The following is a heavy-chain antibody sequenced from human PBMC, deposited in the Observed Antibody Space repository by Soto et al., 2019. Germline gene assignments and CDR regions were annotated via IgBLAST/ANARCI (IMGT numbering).Heavy chain of an antibody. CDR3: AKSQFPLGYCSGGSCYSGLFDY. CDR1: GFTFSSYA. D-gene: IGHD2-15*01. Sequence: GGSLRLSCAASGFTFSSYAMSWVRQAPGKGLEWVSAISGSGGSTYYADSVKGRFTISRDNSKNTLYLQMNSLRAEDTAVYYCAKSQFPLGYCSGGSCYSGLFDYWGQGTLVTVSS. J-gene: IGHJ4*02. CDR2: ISGSGGST. V-gene: IGHV3-23*01.